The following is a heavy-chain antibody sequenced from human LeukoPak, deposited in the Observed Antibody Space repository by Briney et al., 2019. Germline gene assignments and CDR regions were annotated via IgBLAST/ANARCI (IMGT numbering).Heavy chain of an antibody. D-gene: IGHD3-9*01. CDR1: GGSFSGYY. CDR2: INHRGST. J-gene: IGHJ4*02. V-gene: IGHV4-34*01. Sequence: PSETLSLTCAVYGGSFSGYYWSWIRQPPGKGLEWIGEINHRGSTNYNPSLKSRVTISVDTSKNQFSLKLSSVTAADTAVYYCASVPVYYDILTGYYDTTFDYWGQGTLVTVSS. CDR3: ASVPVYYDILTGYYDTTFDY.